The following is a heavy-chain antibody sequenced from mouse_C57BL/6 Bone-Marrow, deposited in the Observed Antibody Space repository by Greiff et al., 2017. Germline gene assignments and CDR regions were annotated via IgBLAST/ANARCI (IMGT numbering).Heavy chain of an antibody. D-gene: IGHD3-1*01. J-gene: IGHJ2*01. CDR2: IYPTSGRT. V-gene: IGHV1-55*01. CDR1: GYTFTSYW. Sequence: QVQLQQPGAELVKPGASVKMSCKASGYTFTSYWITWVKQRPGQGLEWIGDIYPTSGRTNYNEKFKSKAILTVDPSSNTAYMQLSSLPSEDSAVVCCARSGPRGRSFDYWGQGTTLTVSS. CDR3: ARSGPRGRSFDY.